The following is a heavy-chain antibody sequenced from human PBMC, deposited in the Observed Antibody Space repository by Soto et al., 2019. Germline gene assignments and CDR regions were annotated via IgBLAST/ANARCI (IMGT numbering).Heavy chain of an antibody. D-gene: IGHD2-2*02. Sequence: ASVKVSCKASGYTFTSYYMHWVRQAPGQGLEWMGIINPSGGSTSYAQKFQGRVTMTRDTSTSTVYMELSSLRSEDTAVYYCARDLGIVVVPADIKSGYYGMDVWGQGTTVTVSS. CDR1: GYTFTSYY. V-gene: IGHV1-46*01. CDR2: INPSGGST. CDR3: ARDLGIVVVPADIKSGYYGMDV. J-gene: IGHJ6*02.